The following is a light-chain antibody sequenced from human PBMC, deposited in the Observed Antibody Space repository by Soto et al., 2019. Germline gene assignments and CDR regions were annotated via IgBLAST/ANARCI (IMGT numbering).Light chain of an antibody. CDR2: EVS. CDR1: SSDVGGYNY. V-gene: IGLV2-14*01. J-gene: IGLJ3*02. Sequence: QSALTQPASVSGSPGQSITISCTGTSSDVGGYNYVSWYQQHPGKAPKLMIYEVSNRPSGVSNRFSGSKSGNTASLTISGPKAEDEADYYCSSYTSSSTVFGGGTKLTVL. CDR3: SSYTSSSTV.